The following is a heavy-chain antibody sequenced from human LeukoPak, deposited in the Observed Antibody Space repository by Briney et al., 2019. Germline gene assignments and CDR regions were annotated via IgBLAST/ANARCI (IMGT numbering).Heavy chain of an antibody. J-gene: IGHJ6*02. CDR2: IIPIFGTA. D-gene: IGHD6-13*01. V-gene: IGHV1-69*13. Sequence: SVKVSCKASGGTFSSYAISWVRQAPGQGLEWMGGIIPIFGTANYAQKFQGRVTITADESTSTAYMELSSLRSDDTAVYYCASSSSWYLPDQYYYYGMDVWGQGTTVTVSS. CDR3: ASSSSWYLPDQYYYYGMDV. CDR1: GGTFSSYA.